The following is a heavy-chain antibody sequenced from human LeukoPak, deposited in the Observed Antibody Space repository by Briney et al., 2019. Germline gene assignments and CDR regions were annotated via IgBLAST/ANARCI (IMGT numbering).Heavy chain of an antibody. J-gene: IGHJ3*02. CDR3: TRFTIFGVVDVFDI. CDR1: GFTFGDFA. D-gene: IGHD3-3*01. V-gene: IGHV3-49*04. Sequence: GSLRLSCTASGFTFGDFAMSWVRQAPGKGLEWVGFIRSNTYGGTTEYAASVKGRFTISRDDSKSIAYLHMNSLKTEDTAVYYCTRFTIFGVVDVFDIWGQGQWSPSLQ. CDR2: IRSNTYGGTT.